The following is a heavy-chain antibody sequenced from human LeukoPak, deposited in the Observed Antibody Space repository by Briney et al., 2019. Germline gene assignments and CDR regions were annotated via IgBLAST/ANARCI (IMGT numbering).Heavy chain of an antibody. D-gene: IGHD6-6*01. J-gene: IGHJ4*02. Sequence: SETLSLTCTVSGGSISSYYWSWIRQPPGKGLEWIGYIYYSGSTNYNPSLKSRVTISVDTSKNQFSLKLSSVTAADTAVYYCARDSSSRDFDYWGQGTLVTVSS. V-gene: IGHV4-59*12. CDR1: GGSISSYY. CDR3: ARDSSSRDFDY. CDR2: IYYSGST.